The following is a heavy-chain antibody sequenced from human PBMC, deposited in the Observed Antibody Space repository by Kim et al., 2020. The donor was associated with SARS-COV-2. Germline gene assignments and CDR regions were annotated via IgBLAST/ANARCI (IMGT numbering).Heavy chain of an antibody. CDR2: INHSGST. D-gene: IGHD3-16*01. CDR1: GGSFSGYY. J-gene: IGHJ4*02. V-gene: IGHV4-34*01. CDR3: ARYRGGIGPSRGFDY. Sequence: SETLSLTCAVYGGSFSGYYWSWIRQPPGKGLEWIGEINHSGSTNYNPSLKSRVTISVDTSKNQFSLKLSSVTAADTAVYYCARYRGGIGPSRGFDYWGQGTLVTVSS.